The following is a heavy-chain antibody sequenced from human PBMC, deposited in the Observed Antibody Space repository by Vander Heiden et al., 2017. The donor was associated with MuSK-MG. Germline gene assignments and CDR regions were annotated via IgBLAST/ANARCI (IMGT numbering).Heavy chain of an antibody. Sequence: QVQLVESGGGLVKPGGSLRLSCAASGFTFSDYDMSWFRQDPGKGLEWVSYISSVSSSMYYADSVKGRFTISRDNSKKSLFLQMNSLRGEDTAVYHCARGPRQNWFDPWGQGTLVTVSS. CDR1: GFTFSDYD. CDR2: ISSVSSSM. J-gene: IGHJ5*02. CDR3: ARGPRQNWFDP. V-gene: IGHV3-11*04.